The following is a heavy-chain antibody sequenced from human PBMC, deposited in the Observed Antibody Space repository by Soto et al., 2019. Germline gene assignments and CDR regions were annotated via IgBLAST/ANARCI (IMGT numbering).Heavy chain of an antibody. CDR3: ARLRLWWLPNPVDP. D-gene: IGHD2-21*01. Sequence: SETLSLTCTVSGGSISSSSYYWGWIRQPPGKGLEWIGSIYYSGSTYYNPPLKIRVTISVETSKNQFSLKLSSVTAAYTGVYYCARLRLWWLPNPVDPWGQGTLVTVSS. CDR1: GGSISSSSYY. V-gene: IGHV4-39*01. CDR2: IYYSGST. J-gene: IGHJ5*02.